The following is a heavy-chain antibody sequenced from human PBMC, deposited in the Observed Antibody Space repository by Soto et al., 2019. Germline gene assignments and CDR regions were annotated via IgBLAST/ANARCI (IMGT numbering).Heavy chain of an antibody. D-gene: IGHD2-8*01. J-gene: IGHJ4*02. CDR1: GYTFTHYY. Sequence: QVQLVQSGAEVKKPGASVKVSCKASGYTFTHYYIHWVRQAPGQGLEWMGMINPSGGSTDYVQTFQGRVTMTTDTSTTTVYMELSSLRSDDTAVYYCARPPSPGCINGVCYPCDHWGQGTLVTVSS. V-gene: IGHV1-46*01. CDR2: INPSGGST. CDR3: ARPPSPGCINGVCYPCDH.